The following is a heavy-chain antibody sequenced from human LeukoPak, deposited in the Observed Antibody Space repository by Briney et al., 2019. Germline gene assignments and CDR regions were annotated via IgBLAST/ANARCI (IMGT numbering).Heavy chain of an antibody. V-gene: IGHV1-69*05. CDR1: GGTFNTNS. CDR3: ARAHSWSSGYYCDY. CDR2: ITPVFGTA. Sequence: SVKVSCKASGGTFNTNSINWVRQAPGQGLEWMGGITPVFGTADYAQKLQGRVTMTTDTSTSTAYMELRSLRSDDTAVYYCARAHSWSSGYYCDYWGQGTLVTVSS. D-gene: IGHD3-22*01. J-gene: IGHJ4*02.